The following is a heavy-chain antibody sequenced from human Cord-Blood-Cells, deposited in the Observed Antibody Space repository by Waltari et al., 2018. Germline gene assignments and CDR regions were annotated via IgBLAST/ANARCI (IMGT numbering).Heavy chain of an antibody. Sequence: QVQLQESGPGLVKPSQTLSLTCTVSGGSISSGSYYWSWIRQPAGKGLGWIGYIYTSGSTNYNPSLKSRVTISVDTSRNQCSRKLSSVTAADTAVYYCARAVVATIDYWGQGTLVTVSS. CDR3: ARAVVATIDY. J-gene: IGHJ4*02. CDR1: GGSISSGSYY. D-gene: IGHD5-12*01. CDR2: IYTSGST. V-gene: IGHV4-61*09.